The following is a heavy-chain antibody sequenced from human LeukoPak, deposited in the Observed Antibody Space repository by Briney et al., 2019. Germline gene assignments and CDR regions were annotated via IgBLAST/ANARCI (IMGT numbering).Heavy chain of an antibody. CDR3: ARQNEYYDFWSGYYTEPQVVWFDP. CDR1: GGSISIYY. D-gene: IGHD3-3*01. J-gene: IGHJ5*02. Sequence: SETLSLTCTVSGGSISIYYWSWIRQPPGKGLEWIGYIYYSGSTNYSPSLKSRVTISVDTSKNQSSLKLSSVTAADTAVYYCARQNEYYDFWSGYYTEPQVVWFDPWGQGTLVTVSS. V-gene: IGHV4-59*08. CDR2: IYYSGST.